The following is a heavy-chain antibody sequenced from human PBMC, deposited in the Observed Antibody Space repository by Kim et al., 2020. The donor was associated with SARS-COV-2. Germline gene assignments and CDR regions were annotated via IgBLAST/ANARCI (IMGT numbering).Heavy chain of an antibody. Sequence: GGSLRLSCAASGFTFSSYAMYWVRQAPGKGLEWVAVISYDGSDKYYADSVRGRFTISRDNSKNTLYLQMNSLRAEDTAVYYCARDGKTYDFCSSLPYGM. V-gene: IGHV3-30*04. CDR3: ARDGKTYDFCSSLPYGM. CDR1: GFTFSSYA. CDR2: ISYDGSDK. D-gene: IGHD3-3*01. J-gene: IGHJ6*01.